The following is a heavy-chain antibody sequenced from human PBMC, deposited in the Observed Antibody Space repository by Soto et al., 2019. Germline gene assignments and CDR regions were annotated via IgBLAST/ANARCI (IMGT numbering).Heavy chain of an antibody. CDR3: VRGLGADYGRVLY. CDR2: VSPLSDSI. Sequence: QVQLVQSGAEVKEPGSSLKVSCQASGGTFNTYAVTWVRQAPGQGLEWVGGVSPLSDSIHYAPRFQGRGTISCDKTTSTDHLEMTNMIFDDTAIYYCVRGLGADYGRVLYWGQGT. V-gene: IGHV1-69*06. D-gene: IGHD4-17*01. J-gene: IGHJ4*02. CDR1: GGTFNTYA.